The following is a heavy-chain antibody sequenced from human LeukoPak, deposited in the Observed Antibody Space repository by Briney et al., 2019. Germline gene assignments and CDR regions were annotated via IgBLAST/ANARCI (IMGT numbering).Heavy chain of an antibody. CDR1: GYTFTRYG. Sequence: ASVKVSCKASGYTFTRYGISWVRQAPGQGLEWMGWISAYNGNTNYAQKLQGRVTMTTDTSTSTAYMELRSLRSDDTAVYYCARDVDIVVVPAAFDPWGQGTLVTVSS. J-gene: IGHJ5*02. CDR3: ARDVDIVVVPAAFDP. CDR2: ISAYNGNT. D-gene: IGHD2-2*03. V-gene: IGHV1-18*01.